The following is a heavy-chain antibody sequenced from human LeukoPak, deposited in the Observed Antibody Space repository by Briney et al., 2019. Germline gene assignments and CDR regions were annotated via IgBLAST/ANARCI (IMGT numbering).Heavy chain of an antibody. V-gene: IGHV3-48*03. Sequence: GGSLRLSCAASGFTFSSYEMNWVRQAPGKGLEWVSYISSSGSTIYYADSVKGRFTISRDNAKNSLYLQMNSLRAEDTAVYYCAKSNLPSGWYPFDYWGQGTLVIVSS. CDR1: GFTFSSYE. CDR3: AKSNLPSGWYPFDY. J-gene: IGHJ4*02. D-gene: IGHD6-19*01. CDR2: ISSSGSTI.